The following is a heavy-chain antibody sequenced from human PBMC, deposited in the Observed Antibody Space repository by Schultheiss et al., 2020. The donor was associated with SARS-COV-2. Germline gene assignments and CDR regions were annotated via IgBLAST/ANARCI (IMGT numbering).Heavy chain of an antibody. CDR3: AAGAITFGGVIAKPPYYYYGMDV. Sequence: ASVKVSCKASGYTFTGYYMHWVRQAPGQGLEWMGWMNPNSGNTGYAQKFQERVTITRDMSTSTAYMELSSLRSEDTAVYYCAAGAITFGGVIAKPPYYYYGMDVWGQGTTVTVSS. CDR1: GYTFTGYY. J-gene: IGHJ6*02. D-gene: IGHD3-16*02. CDR2: MNPNSGNT. V-gene: IGHV1-8*03.